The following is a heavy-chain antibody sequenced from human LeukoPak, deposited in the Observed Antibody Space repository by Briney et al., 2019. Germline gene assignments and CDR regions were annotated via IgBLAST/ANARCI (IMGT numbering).Heavy chain of an antibody. CDR1: GFTFSSYS. D-gene: IGHD3-16*01. CDR2: INHSGST. CDR3: ARLRRYVWGSLYYFDY. Sequence: RPGGSLRLSCAASGFTFSSYSMSWIRQPPGKGLEWIGEINHSGSTNYNPSLKSRVTISVDTSKNQFSLKLSSVTAADTAVYYCARLRRYVWGSLYYFDYWGQGTLVTVSS. J-gene: IGHJ4*02. V-gene: IGHV4-34*01.